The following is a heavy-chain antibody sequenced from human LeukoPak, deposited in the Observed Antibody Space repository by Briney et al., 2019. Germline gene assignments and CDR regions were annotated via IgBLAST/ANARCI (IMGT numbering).Heavy chain of an antibody. Sequence: ASVKVSCKASGYTFTSYGISWVRQAPGQGLEWMGWISAYNGNTNYAQKLQGRVTMTTDTSTSTAYMELRSLRSDDTAVYYCARERSSRPAGAYDAFDIWGQGTMVTVSS. D-gene: IGHD6-13*01. CDR2: ISAYNGNT. CDR1: GYTFTSYG. V-gene: IGHV1-18*01. CDR3: ARERSSRPAGAYDAFDI. J-gene: IGHJ3*02.